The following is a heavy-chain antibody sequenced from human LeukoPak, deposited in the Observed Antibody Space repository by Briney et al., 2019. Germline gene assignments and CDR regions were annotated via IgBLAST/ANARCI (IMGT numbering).Heavy chain of an antibody. J-gene: IGHJ3*02. CDR1: GFTFGSYS. V-gene: IGHV3-48*04. CDR3: ARVRYCSGGSCSPSGNAFDI. CDR2: ISSSSSSI. Sequence: PGGSLRLSCVASGFTFGSYSMNWVRQAPGKGLEWLSYISSSSSSIYYADSVKGRFTISRANAKNSLYLQMNSLRAEDTALYHCARVRYCSGGSCSPSGNAFDIWGQGTMVTVSS. D-gene: IGHD2-15*01.